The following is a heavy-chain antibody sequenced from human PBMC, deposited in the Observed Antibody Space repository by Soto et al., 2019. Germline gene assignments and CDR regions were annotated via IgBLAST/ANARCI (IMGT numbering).Heavy chain of an antibody. CDR3: ARGSGSYYNVPNYFDY. V-gene: IGHV1-69*01. CDR2: TIPIFGTA. J-gene: IGHJ4*02. CDR1: GGTFSSYA. Sequence: QVQLVQSGAEVKKPGSSVKVSCKASGGTFSSYAISWVRQAPGQGLEWMGGTIPIFGTANYAQKFQGRVTITADESTSTAYMELSSLRSEDTAVYYCARGSGSYYNVPNYFDYWGQGTLVTVSS. D-gene: IGHD3-10*01.